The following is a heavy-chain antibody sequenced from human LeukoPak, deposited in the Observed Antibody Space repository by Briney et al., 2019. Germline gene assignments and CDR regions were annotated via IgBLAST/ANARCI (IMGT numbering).Heavy chain of an antibody. J-gene: IGHJ6*03. D-gene: IGHD3-3*01. CDR3: AVGFLEWLSPSWVPGDYMDV. CDR2: ISSSGSTI. CDR1: GFTFSSYE. V-gene: IGHV3-48*03. Sequence: GGSLRLSCAASGFTFSSYEMNWVRQAPGKGLEWVSYISSSGSTIYYADSVKGRFTISRDNAKNSLYLQMNSLRAEDTAVYYCAVGFLEWLSPSWVPGDYMDVWGKGTTVTVSS.